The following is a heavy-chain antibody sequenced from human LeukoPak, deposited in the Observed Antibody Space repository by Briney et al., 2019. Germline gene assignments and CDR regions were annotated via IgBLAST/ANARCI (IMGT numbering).Heavy chain of an antibody. CDR1: GFTFSSYS. V-gene: IGHV3-21*01. J-gene: IGHJ1*01. D-gene: IGHD5-18*01. CDR3: ARGSGYSYGYFQH. CDR2: ISSSSSYI. Sequence: PGGPLRLSCAASGFTFSSYSMNCVRQAPGKGLEWVSSISSSSSYIYYADSVKGRFTISRDNAKNSLYLQMNSLRAEDTAVYYCARGSGYSYGYFQHWGQGTLVTVSS.